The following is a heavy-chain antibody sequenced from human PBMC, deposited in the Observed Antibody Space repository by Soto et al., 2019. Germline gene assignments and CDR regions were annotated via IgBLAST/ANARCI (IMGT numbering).Heavy chain of an antibody. CDR3: AKNQERELPRVIDF. Sequence: GSLRLSCANSELTFSNYAMSWIRQAPGGGLEWVSSMSGSSSTTYYADSVRGRFTISRDRSKNTLYLQMSSLRAEDTALYYCAKNQERELPRVIDFWGQGTLVTVSS. CDR1: ELTFSNYA. J-gene: IGHJ4*02. V-gene: IGHV3-23*01. CDR2: MSGSSSTT. D-gene: IGHD1-7*01.